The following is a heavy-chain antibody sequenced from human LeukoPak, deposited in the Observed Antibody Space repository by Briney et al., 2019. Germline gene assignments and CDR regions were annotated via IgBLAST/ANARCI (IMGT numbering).Heavy chain of an antibody. Sequence: GASVKVSCKTSGYTFIDYSIHWVRQAPGQGLEWMGWINPNSGGTNYAQKFQGRVTMTRDTSISTAYMELSRLRSDDTAVYYCARGVGYSSSSFGVWFDPWGQGTLVTVSS. D-gene: IGHD6-6*01. CDR2: INPNSGGT. V-gene: IGHV1-2*02. CDR3: ARGVGYSSSSFGVWFDP. CDR1: GYTFIDYS. J-gene: IGHJ5*02.